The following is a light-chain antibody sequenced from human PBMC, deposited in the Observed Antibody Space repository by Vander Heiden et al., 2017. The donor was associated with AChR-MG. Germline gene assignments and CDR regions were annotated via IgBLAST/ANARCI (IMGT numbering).Light chain of an antibody. V-gene: IGKV1-8*01. CDR2: AAS. CDR1: QGISSY. Sequence: AIQITQSPSSLSASIGDRVTITCRASQGISSYLDWYQQKPGKAPKLLIYAASSLQSGVPSRFSGSGSGTDFTLTISSLQSEDFATYYCQQYYSYPRTFGQRTKVEIK. CDR3: QQYYSYPRT. J-gene: IGKJ1*01.